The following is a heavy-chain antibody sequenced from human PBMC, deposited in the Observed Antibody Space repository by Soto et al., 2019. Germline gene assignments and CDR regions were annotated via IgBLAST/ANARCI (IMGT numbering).Heavy chain of an antibody. CDR3: AKHLGYCSSTSCSALGYYYYGMDV. CDR2: ISGSGGST. V-gene: IGHV3-23*01. J-gene: IGHJ6*01. Sequence: LRLSCAPSGFTFRSYAMSWVRQAPGKGLEWVSAISGSGGSTYYADSVKGRFTISRDNSKNTLYLQMNSLRAEDTAVYYCAKHLGYCSSTSCSALGYYYYGMDVWGQGTSVPVPS. CDR1: GFTFRSYA. D-gene: IGHD2-2*01.